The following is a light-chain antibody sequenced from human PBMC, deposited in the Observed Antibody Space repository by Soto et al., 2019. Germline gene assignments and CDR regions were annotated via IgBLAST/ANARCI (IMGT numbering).Light chain of an antibody. CDR2: SNN. V-gene: IGLV1-44*01. CDR1: SSSLGSNT. J-gene: IGLJ2*01. Sequence: QSVLTQPPSASGTPGQRVTISCSGSSSSLGSNTVNWYQQLPGTAPKLLIYSNNQRPSGVPDRFSGSKSGTSASLAISGLQSEDEDDYYCAAWDDSLNGPVLGGGTKRTVL. CDR3: AAWDDSLNGPV.